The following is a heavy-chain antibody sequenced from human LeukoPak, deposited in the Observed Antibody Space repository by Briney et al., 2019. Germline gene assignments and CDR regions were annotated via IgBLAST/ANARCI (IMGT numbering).Heavy chain of an antibody. CDR1: GGSISSYY. D-gene: IGHD6-13*01. Sequence: SETLSLTCTVSGGSISSYYWSWIRQPPGKGLEWIGEINHSGSTNYNPSLKSRVTISVDTSKNQFSLKLSSVTAADTAVYYCARVFSLTGYSSSWYKPYYFDYWGQGTLVTVSS. J-gene: IGHJ4*02. V-gene: IGHV4-34*01. CDR3: ARVFSLTGYSSSWYKPYYFDY. CDR2: INHSGST.